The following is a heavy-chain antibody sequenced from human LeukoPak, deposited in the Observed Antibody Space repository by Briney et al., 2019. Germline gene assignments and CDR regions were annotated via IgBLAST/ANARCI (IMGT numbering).Heavy chain of an antibody. J-gene: IGHJ4*02. D-gene: IGHD3-22*01. V-gene: IGHV3-23*01. CDR3: AKRGVVIRVILVGFHKEAYYFDS. Sequence: GGSLRLSCAVSGITLSNYGMSWVRLAPGKGLEWVAGISGSGGRTNYADSVKGRFTVSRDNAKNTLYLQMNSLRAEDTAVYFCAKRGVVIRVILVGFHKEAYYFDSWGQGALVTVSS. CDR1: GITLSNYG. CDR2: ISGSGGRT.